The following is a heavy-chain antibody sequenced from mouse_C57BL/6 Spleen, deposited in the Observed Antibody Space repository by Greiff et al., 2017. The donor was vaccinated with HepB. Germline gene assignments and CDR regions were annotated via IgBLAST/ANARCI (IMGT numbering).Heavy chain of an antibody. CDR3: ARKTQLGGYAMDY. CDR2: IYPGSGST. CDR1: GYTFTSYW. V-gene: IGHV1-55*01. D-gene: IGHD4-1*02. J-gene: IGHJ4*01. Sequence: VQLQQSGAELVKPGASVKMSCKASGYTFTSYWITWVKQRPGQGLEWIGDIYPGSGSTNYNEKFKSKATLTVDTSSSTAYMQLSSLTSEDSAVYYCARKTQLGGYAMDYWGQGTSVTVSS.